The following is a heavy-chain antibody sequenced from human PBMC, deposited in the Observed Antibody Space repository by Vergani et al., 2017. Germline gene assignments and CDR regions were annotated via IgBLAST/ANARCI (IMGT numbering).Heavy chain of an antibody. V-gene: IGHV5-51*03. CDR1: EYSFGNYW. CDR2: IYPADSDT. J-gene: IGHJ6*02. D-gene: IGHD3-16*01. CDR3: ARLISGGGSGMDV. Sequence: EVELVQSGPEMRKPGESLKISCKGSEYSFGNYWIGWVRQMPGKGLEWMGIIYPADSDTRYSPSFQGQVTISADKSISTAFLQWSSLKASDTAMYYCARLISGGGSGMDVWGQGTRVTVSS.